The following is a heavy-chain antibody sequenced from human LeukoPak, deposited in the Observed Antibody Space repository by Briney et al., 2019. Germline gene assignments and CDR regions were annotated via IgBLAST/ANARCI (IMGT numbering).Heavy chain of an antibody. V-gene: IGHV3-23*01. CDR1: GFTFSSYA. D-gene: IGHD3-10*01. CDR2: ITGSGASM. CDR3: ARRSGIDKGNFDY. Sequence: GGSLRLSCAASGFTFSSYAMSWVRQAPGKGLEWVSAITGSGASMDYADSVKGRFTISRDTSKSTVYLQMNSLRDDDTAIYYCARRSGIDKGNFDYWGQGTLVTVSS. J-gene: IGHJ4*02.